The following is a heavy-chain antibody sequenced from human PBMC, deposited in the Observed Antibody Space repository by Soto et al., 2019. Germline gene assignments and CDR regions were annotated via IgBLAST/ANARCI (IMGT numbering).Heavy chain of an antibody. J-gene: IGHJ6*02. V-gene: IGHV1-69*13. CDR3: ARGYFDWLDYYYGMDV. D-gene: IGHD3-9*01. CDR1: GGTFSSYA. CDR2: IIPIFGTA. Sequence: SVKVSCKASGGTFSSYAISWVRQAPGQGLEWMGGIIPIFGTANYAQKFQGRVTITADESTSTAYMELSSLRSEDTAVYYCARGYFDWLDYYYGMDVWGQGATVTVSS.